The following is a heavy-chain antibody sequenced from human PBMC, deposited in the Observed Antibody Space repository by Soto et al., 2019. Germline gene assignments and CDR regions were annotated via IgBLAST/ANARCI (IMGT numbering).Heavy chain of an antibody. CDR3: ARDLSGDYYVSGITDDAYVI. CDR2: ISRSGTPI. Sequence: GGSLRLSCAASGFLFSTYEMNWLRQAPGKGLEWVAYISRSGTPIYYADSVKGRFTISRDNAKNSLHLQMNSLKDEDTATYYCARDLSGDYYVSGITDDAYVIWGQGTTVTVSS. D-gene: IGHD3-16*01. J-gene: IGHJ3*02. CDR1: GFLFSTYE. V-gene: IGHV3-48*03.